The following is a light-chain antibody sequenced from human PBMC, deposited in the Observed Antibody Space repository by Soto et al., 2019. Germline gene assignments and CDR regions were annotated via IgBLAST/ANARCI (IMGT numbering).Light chain of an antibody. CDR3: SSYTSTGTLV. J-gene: IGLJ2*01. Sequence: QSALTQPASVSGSPGQSITISCTGTNSDVGAYNYVSWYQKYPGKAPKLVIYEVINRPSGVSNRFSGSKSGKTASLTISGLQAEDDADYYCSSYTSTGTLVFGGGTKLTVL. CDR1: NSDVGAYNY. CDR2: EVI. V-gene: IGLV2-14*01.